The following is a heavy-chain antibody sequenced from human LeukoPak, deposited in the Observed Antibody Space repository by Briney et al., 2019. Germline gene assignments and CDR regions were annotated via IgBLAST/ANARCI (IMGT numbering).Heavy chain of an antibody. Sequence: GGSLRLSCAASGFTFRNYWMSWVRQAPGTGLEWVANIKQDGSDRNYVTSVRGRFTISRDNAESSLYLQMNTLRAEDTAVYYCVRNLAVAGTCFDSWGQGTLVTVSS. CDR1: GFTFRNYW. J-gene: IGHJ4*02. V-gene: IGHV3-7*01. D-gene: IGHD6-19*01. CDR3: VRNLAVAGTCFDS. CDR2: IKQDGSDR.